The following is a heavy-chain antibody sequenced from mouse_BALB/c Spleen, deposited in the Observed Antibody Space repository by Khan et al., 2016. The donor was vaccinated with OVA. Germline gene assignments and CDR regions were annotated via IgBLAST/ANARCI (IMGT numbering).Heavy chain of an antibody. J-gene: IGHJ3*01. CDR3: ARRNYFGYTCAY. Sequence: QVQLQQSGAELARPGASVKLSCKASGYTFTDYYINWVKQRTGQGLEWIGEISTGSGDTYYNEKFKGKATLTADKSSSTVYMQLSSLTAEASAVYFCARRNYFGYTCAYWGQGTLVTVSA. CDR2: ISTGSGDT. V-gene: IGHV1-77*01. CDR1: GYTFTDYY. D-gene: IGHD1-2*01.